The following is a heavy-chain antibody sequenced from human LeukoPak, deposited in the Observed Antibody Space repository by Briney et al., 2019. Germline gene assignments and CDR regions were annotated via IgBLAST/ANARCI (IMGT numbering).Heavy chain of an antibody. V-gene: IGHV1-2*02. CDR3: ARYAARAFDI. J-gene: IGHJ3*02. CDR2: INPKSGGT. CDR1: RYTFTGYY. D-gene: IGHD6-6*01. Sequence: ASVKVSCKASRYTFTGYYMNWVRQAPGQGLEWMGWINPKSGGTNYAQKFQGRVTMTRDTSISTAYMELSRLRSDDTAVYYCARYAARAFDIWGQGTMVTVSS.